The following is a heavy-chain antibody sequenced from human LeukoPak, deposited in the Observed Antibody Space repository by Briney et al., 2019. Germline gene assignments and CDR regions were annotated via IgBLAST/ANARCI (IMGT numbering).Heavy chain of an antibody. CDR3: ATDGAGFDT. Sequence: GGSLRLSCAASGFTFSSYWMSWVRQAPGKGLEWVANIKQDGSEKDYVDSVKGRFTISRDNAKKSLYLEMTNLRAEDTAVYYCATDGAGFDTWGQGVLVTVSS. CDR2: IKQDGSEK. CDR1: GFTFSSYW. V-gene: IGHV3-7*03. J-gene: IGHJ5*02.